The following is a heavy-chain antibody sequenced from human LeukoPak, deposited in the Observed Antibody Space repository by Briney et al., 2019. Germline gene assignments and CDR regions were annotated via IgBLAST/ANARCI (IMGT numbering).Heavy chain of an antibody. Sequence: GGSLRLSCAASGFTFSSYWMTWVRQAPGKGLEWVASIKQDVSQKYYVDSVKGRFSISRDNAKNSLYLQMSSLRAEDTAVYYCARAAGSTVTTRFDYWGPGTLVTVSS. CDR1: GFTFSSYW. D-gene: IGHD4-17*01. CDR3: ARAAGSTVTTRFDY. J-gene: IGHJ4*02. CDR2: IKQDVSQK. V-gene: IGHV3-7*01.